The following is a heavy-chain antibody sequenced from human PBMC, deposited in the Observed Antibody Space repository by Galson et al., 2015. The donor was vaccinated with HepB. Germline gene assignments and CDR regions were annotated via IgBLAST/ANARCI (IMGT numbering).Heavy chain of an antibody. J-gene: IGHJ3*02. CDR1: GYTVTRIF. Sequence: SVKVSCKASGYTVTRIFIHWVRQAPGQGLEWMGIINPNAGSTTYAQKFQGRVTMTRDTSTNTVYMELSSLRSADTAIYYCARDIHGPHSAFDIWGQGTMVTVSS. V-gene: IGHV1-46*01. CDR2: INPNAGST. D-gene: IGHD2-21*01. CDR3: ARDIHGPHSAFDI.